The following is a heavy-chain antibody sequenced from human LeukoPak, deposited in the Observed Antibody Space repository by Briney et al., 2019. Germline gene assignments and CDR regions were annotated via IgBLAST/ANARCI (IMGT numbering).Heavy chain of an antibody. J-gene: IGHJ4*02. D-gene: IGHD5-12*01. Sequence: ASVKVSCKASGYTFTSYDINWVRQATGQELEWMGWMNPNSGNTGYAQKFQGRVTMTRNTSISTAYMELSSLRSEDTAVYYCARGIVDSGYDFDYWGQGTLVTVSS. CDR1: GYTFTSYD. CDR3: ARGIVDSGYDFDY. CDR2: MNPNSGNT. V-gene: IGHV1-8*01.